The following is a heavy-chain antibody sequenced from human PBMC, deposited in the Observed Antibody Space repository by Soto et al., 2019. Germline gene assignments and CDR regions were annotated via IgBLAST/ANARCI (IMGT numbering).Heavy chain of an antibody. J-gene: IGHJ4*02. CDR3: ARHRGYYDILTGYYTELNFDY. D-gene: IGHD3-9*01. CDR1: GGSISSSSYY. CDR2: IYYSGTT. V-gene: IGHV4-39*01. Sequence: SETLSLTCTVSGGSISSSSYYWGWIRQPPGKGLVWIGSIYYSGTTYYNPSLKSRVTISVDTSKNQFSLKLSSVTAADTAVYYCARHRGYYDILTGYYTELNFDYWGQGTLVTAPQ.